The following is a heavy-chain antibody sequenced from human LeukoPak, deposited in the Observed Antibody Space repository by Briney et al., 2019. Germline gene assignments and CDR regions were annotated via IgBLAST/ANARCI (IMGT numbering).Heavy chain of an antibody. CDR3: IRVVAAAGKGWSDP. D-gene: IGHD6-13*01. V-gene: IGHV3-49*04. CDR2: IRSKAYGGTT. Sequence: GGSLRLSCTASGCTFGEYAMSWVRQAPGKGLQWVGFIRSKAYGGTTEYAASVKGRFTISRDDSKSIAYLLMNSLKTEDTAVYYCIRVVAAAGKGWSDPWGQGTLVTVSS. CDR1: GCTFGEYA. J-gene: IGHJ5*02.